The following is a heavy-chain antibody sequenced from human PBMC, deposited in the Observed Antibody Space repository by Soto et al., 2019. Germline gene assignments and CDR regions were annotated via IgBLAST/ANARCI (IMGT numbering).Heavy chain of an antibody. Sequence: QVQLQESGPGLVKPSQTLSLTCTVSGGSISSGGYYWSWIRQHPGKGLEWIGYIYYSGSTYYNPSLKSRVTISVDTSKNQFSLKLSSVTAADTAVYYCARDRSVTTDFRTRKVYGMDVWGQGTTVTVSS. CDR1: GGSISSGGYY. J-gene: IGHJ6*02. D-gene: IGHD4-17*01. CDR2: IYYSGST. CDR3: ARDRSVTTDFRTRKVYGMDV. V-gene: IGHV4-31*03.